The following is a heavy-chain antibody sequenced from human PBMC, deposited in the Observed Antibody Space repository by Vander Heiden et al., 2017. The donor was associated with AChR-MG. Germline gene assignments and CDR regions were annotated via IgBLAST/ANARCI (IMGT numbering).Heavy chain of an antibody. CDR2: ICPDDSAV. CDR1: EYNFNKYW. V-gene: IGHV5-51*01. J-gene: IGHJ4*02. CDR3: ARRPKDVRVVLPGPWIL. Sequence: EVQLVQSGAEVKKSGESLKISCKGSEYNFNKYWIGWARQMPGKGREWMGIICPDDSAVGYSPSFQGQVTISADKSISTAYLQWNSLKASDTAIYYCARRPKDVRVVLPGPWILWGQGTLVTVSS. D-gene: IGHD2-15*01.